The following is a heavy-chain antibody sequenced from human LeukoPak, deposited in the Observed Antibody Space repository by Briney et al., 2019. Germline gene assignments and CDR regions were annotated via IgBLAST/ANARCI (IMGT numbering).Heavy chain of an antibody. CDR1: GGSFSGYY. Sequence: SETLSLTCAVYGGSFSGYYWSWIRQPPGKGLEWIGEINHSGSTNYNPSLKSRVTISVDTSKNQFSLKLSSVTAADTAVYYCARARQNYFDYWGQGTLVPSPQ. CDR3: ARARQNYFDY. CDR2: INHSGST. J-gene: IGHJ4*02. V-gene: IGHV4-34*01.